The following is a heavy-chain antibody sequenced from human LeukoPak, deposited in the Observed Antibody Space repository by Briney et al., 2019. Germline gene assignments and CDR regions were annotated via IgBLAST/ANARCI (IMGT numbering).Heavy chain of an antibody. Sequence: SETLSLTCAVYGGSFSGYYWSWIRQPPGKGLEWIASIYNSASTHYNPSLRSRVTILVDTSKNEFSLKMRSVTAADTAVYYCAKNSTSGFFDYWGQGTLATVSS. V-gene: IGHV4-34*01. D-gene: IGHD3-10*01. J-gene: IGHJ4*02. CDR2: IYNSAST. CDR3: AKNSTSGFFDY. CDR1: GGSFSGYY.